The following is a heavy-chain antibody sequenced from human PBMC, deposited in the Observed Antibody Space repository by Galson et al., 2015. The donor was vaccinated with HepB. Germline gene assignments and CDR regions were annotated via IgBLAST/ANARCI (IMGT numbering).Heavy chain of an antibody. V-gene: IGHV3-48*02. Sequence: SLRLSCAASGFTFTSHSLNWVRQAPGRGLEWISYISSTSRTIHYADSVKGRFTVSRDNVKDFMFLEMSNLRDDDTAVYYCTRDPYDYVWGSYRVALLGDVWGQGTMVTVSS. D-gene: IGHD3-16*02. CDR2: ISSTSRTI. CDR3: TRDPYDYVWGSYRVALLGDV. J-gene: IGHJ3*01. CDR1: GFTFTSHS.